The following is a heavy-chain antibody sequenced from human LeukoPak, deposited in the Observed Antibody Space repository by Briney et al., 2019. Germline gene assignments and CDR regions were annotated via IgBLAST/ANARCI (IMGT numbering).Heavy chain of an antibody. CDR3: AHRPGYCSGGSCYYLFDY. V-gene: IGHV2-5*08. CDR2: IYWDDDK. D-gene: IGHD2-15*01. CDR1: GGSISSGGYY. Sequence: TLSLTCTVSGGSISSGGYYWSWIRQPPGKALEWLALIYWDDDKRYSPSLKSRLTITKDTSKNQVVLTMTNMDPMDTATYYCAHRPGYCSGGSCYYLFDYWGQGTLVTVSS. J-gene: IGHJ4*02.